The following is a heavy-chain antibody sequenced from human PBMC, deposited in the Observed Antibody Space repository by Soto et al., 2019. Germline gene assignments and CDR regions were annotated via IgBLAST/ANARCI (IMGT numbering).Heavy chain of an antibody. Sequence: QVQLVQSGAEVKKPGASVKVSCKASGYTFTSYYMHWVRQAPGQGLEWMGIINPSGGSTSYAQKCEGRVTMTRDTSTCTVYMELSSLRSEDTAVYYCARDPLNWTDEPLGLYYGMDVWGQGTTVTVSS. J-gene: IGHJ6*02. CDR2: INPSGGST. CDR3: ARDPLNWTDEPLGLYYGMDV. V-gene: IGHV1-46*01. D-gene: IGHD1-1*01. CDR1: GYTFTSYY.